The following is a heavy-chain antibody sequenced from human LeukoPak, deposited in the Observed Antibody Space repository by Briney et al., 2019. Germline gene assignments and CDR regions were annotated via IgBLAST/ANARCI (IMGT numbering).Heavy chain of an antibody. CDR3: AKGAGCGHSGYGPKCYMVV. D-gene: IGHD5-12*01. CDR2: ISWNSGSI. Sequence: GGSLRLSCAASGFTFDDYAMHWVRQAPGKGLEWVSGISWNSGSIGYADSMKGRFTISRDNAKNSLYLQMNSLRAEDTALYYCAKGAGCGHSGYGPKCYMVVWGKGTTVTVSS. V-gene: IGHV3-9*01. J-gene: IGHJ6*03. CDR1: GFTFDDYA.